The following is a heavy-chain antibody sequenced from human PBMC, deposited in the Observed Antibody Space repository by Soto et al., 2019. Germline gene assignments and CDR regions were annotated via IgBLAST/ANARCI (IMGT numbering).Heavy chain of an antibody. J-gene: IGHJ5*02. Sequence: QLQLQESGPGLVKPSETLSLTCTVSGGSISSRGYYWGWIRQPPGKGLEWIGTIYYSGSTYYNPSLKSRVTISVDTSTHQFSLKLSSVTAAGTAVYYCATSNGFDPWGQGTRVTVSS. CDR1: GGSISSRGYY. V-gene: IGHV4-39*01. CDR3: ATSNGFDP. CDR2: IYYSGST.